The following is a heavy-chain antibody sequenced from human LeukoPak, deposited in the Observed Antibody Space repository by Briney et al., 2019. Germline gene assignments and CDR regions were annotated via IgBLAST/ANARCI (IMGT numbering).Heavy chain of an antibody. J-gene: IGHJ6*03. D-gene: IGHD5-24*01. CDR2: ISSRSSYI. CDR3: ARGIGYNSERYYYYHMDV. CDR1: GFTFSTYT. V-gene: IGHV3-21*04. Sequence: GGSLRLSCAASGFTFSTYTMNWVRQAPGKGLEWASSISSRSSYIYYADSVKGRFTISRDNAKNSLYLQMNSLRSDDTAVYYCARGIGYNSERYYYYHMDVWGKGTTVTISS.